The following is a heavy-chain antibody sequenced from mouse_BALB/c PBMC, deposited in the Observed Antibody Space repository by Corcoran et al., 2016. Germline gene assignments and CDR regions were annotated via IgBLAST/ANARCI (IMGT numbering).Heavy chain of an antibody. CDR1: GYSITSGYY. CDR3: ARGTARATYYAMDY. J-gene: IGHJ4*01. V-gene: IGHV3-6*02. CDR2: ISYDGSN. D-gene: IGHD3-2*01. Sequence: DVQLQESGPGLVKPSQSLSLTCSVTGYSITSGYYWNWIRQFPGNKLEWMGYISYDGSNNYNPSLKNRISITRDTSKNQFFLKLNSVTTEDTATYYCARGTARATYYAMDYWGQGTSVTVSS.